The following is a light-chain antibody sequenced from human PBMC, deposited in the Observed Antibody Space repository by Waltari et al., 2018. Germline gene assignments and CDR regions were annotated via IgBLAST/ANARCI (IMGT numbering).Light chain of an antibody. V-gene: IGLV1-44*01. J-gene: IGLJ3*02. CDR1: YSNIGNNV. Sequence: QSVLTQPPSASGTPGQRVTISCSGTYSNIGNNVVNWYQQFPGKAPKLLIYRNDQRPSGVPDRFSGSKSGSSASLAISGLQPEDEADYYCAAWDDSLNGHWVFGGGTKVTVL. CDR2: RND. CDR3: AAWDDSLNGHWV.